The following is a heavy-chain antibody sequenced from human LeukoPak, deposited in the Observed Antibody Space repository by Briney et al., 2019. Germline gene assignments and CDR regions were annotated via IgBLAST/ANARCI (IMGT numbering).Heavy chain of an antibody. D-gene: IGHD3-10*01. CDR3: ARLYAGTRPPDY. CDR1: GGSISSGGYY. J-gene: IGHJ4*02. Sequence: SQTLSLTRTVSGGSISSGGYYWSWSRQHPGKGLEWIGYIYYSGSTYYNPSLKSRVTISVDTSKNQFSLKLSSVTAADTAVYYCARLYAGTRPPDYWGQGTLVTVSS. CDR2: IYYSGST. V-gene: IGHV4-31*03.